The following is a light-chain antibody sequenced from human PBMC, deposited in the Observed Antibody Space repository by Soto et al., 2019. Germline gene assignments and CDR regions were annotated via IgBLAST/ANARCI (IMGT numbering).Light chain of an antibody. Sequence: IRMTQSPSSLSASVGDRVTITCQASQDVGNCLNWYQQKAGRAPKFLMQDASNLETGVPSRFSGSGSGKYFSFTITSLQPEDVATYYCQQCRDVPLTFGGGTKVDI. CDR1: QDVGNC. CDR2: DAS. CDR3: QQCRDVPLT. V-gene: IGKV1-33*01. J-gene: IGKJ4*01.